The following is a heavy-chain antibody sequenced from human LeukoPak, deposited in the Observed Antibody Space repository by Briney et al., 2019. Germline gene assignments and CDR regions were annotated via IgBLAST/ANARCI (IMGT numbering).Heavy chain of an antibody. CDR2: IIPIFGTA. CDR1: GGTFSSYA. J-gene: IGHJ4*02. V-gene: IGHV1-69*13. D-gene: IGHD3-22*01. CDR3: ARGWDSSGQIPFFY. Sequence: ASVKVSCKASGGTFSSYAISWVRQAPGQGLEWMGGIIPIFGTANYAQKFQGRVTITADESTSTAYMELSSPRSEDTAVYYCARGWDSSGQIPFFYWGQGTLVTVSS.